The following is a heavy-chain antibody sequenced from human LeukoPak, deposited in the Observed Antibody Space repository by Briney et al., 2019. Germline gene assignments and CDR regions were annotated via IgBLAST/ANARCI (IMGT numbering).Heavy chain of an antibody. J-gene: IGHJ6*02. CDR3: ARSVAGTPPYYYYGMDV. CDR2: INPNSGGT. CDR1: GYTFTGYY. Sequence: ASVKVSCKASGYTFTGYYMHWVRQAPGQGLEWMGWINPNSGGTNYAQKFQGRVAMTRDTSISTAYMELSRLRSDDTAVYYCARSVAGTPPYYYYGMDVWGQGTTVTVSS. V-gene: IGHV1-2*02. D-gene: IGHD6-19*01.